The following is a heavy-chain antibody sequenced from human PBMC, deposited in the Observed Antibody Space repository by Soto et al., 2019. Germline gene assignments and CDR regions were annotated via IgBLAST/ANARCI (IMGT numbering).Heavy chain of an antibody. CDR1: GFTFSSYA. CDR3: ARDPAHYYDSSGLLYYFDY. Sequence: GGAPRLFCAASGFTFSSYAMHWVRQAPGKGLEWVAVISYDGSNKYYADSVKGRFTISRDNSKNTLYLQMNSLRAEDTAVYYCARDPAHYYDSSGLLYYFDYWGDVTPFPVSP. J-gene: IGHJ4*01. CDR2: ISYDGSNK. D-gene: IGHD3-22*01. V-gene: IGHV3-30-3*01.